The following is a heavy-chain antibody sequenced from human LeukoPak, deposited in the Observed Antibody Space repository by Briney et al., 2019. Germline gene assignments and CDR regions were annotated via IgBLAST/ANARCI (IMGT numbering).Heavy chain of an antibody. J-gene: IGHJ2*01. CDR2: IYTSGST. CDR1: GGSISSYY. D-gene: IGHD2-2*01. Sequence: SETLSLTCTVPGGSISSYYWSWIRQPAGKGLEWIGRIYTSGSTNYNPSLKSRVTISVDKSKNQFSLKLSSVTAADTAVYYCARSTYCSSTSCFEGWYFDLWGRGTLVTVSS. CDR3: ARSTYCSSTSCFEGWYFDL. V-gene: IGHV4-4*07.